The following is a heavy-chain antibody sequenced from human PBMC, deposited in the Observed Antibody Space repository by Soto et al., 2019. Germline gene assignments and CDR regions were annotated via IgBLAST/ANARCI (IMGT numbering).Heavy chain of an antibody. Sequence: QVKLVQSGAEEKKPGASVKVSCKASGYTFTSYAMHWVRQAPGQRLEWMGWINAGNGNTKYSQKFQGRVTITRDTSASTAYMELSSLRSEDTAVYYCARGSGYYHGGDYWGQGTLVTVSS. V-gene: IGHV1-3*05. CDR2: INAGNGNT. J-gene: IGHJ4*02. CDR1: GYTFTSYA. CDR3: ARGSGYYHGGDY. D-gene: IGHD3-22*01.